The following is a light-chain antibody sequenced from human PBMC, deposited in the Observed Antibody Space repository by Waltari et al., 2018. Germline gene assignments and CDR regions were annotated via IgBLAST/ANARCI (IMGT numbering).Light chain of an antibody. J-gene: IGLJ3*02. CDR1: TGAVPSDYY. Sequence: QTVVTQEPSLTVSPGGTVTLTCASSTGAVPSDYYPNWFQQKPGQAPRALIHSNSVRYPWTPTRFAGYLRGDNAALTLSGVQPADEAVYYCLLYYGGPWVFGGGTKVTVL. V-gene: IGLV7-43*01. CDR3: LLYYGGPWV. CDR2: SNS.